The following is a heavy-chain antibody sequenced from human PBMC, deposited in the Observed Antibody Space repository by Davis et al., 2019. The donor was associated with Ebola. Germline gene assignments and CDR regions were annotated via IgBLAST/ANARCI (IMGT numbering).Heavy chain of an antibody. J-gene: IGHJ4*02. V-gene: IGHV4-59*12. CDR1: GGSISDYY. Sequence: GSLRLSCSVSGGSISDYYWSWIRQPPGKGLEWIGYVYHSDITDSNPSLKSRVTISVDTSKNQFSLRLSSVTAADTAMYYCARDYVYWGQGILVTVSS. D-gene: IGHD1-14*01. CDR3: ARDYVY. CDR2: VYHSDIT.